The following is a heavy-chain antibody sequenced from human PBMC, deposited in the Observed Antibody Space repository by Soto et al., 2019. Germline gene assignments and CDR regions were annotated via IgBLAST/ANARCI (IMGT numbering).Heavy chain of an antibody. CDR1: GASISSGGFY. CDR3: ARCPRQLGGSFYYGMDV. Sequence: QVQLQESGPRLVKPSETLSLTCIVSGASISSGGFYWSWVRQLPGRGLEWIGFFNDSGNTYYDASLKTRLTLSVDRSNNQFSLKLASVTAADTAVYYCARCPRQLGGSFYYGMDVWGQGATVTVSS. D-gene: IGHD1-1*01. CDR2: FNDSGNT. J-gene: IGHJ6*02. V-gene: IGHV4-31*03.